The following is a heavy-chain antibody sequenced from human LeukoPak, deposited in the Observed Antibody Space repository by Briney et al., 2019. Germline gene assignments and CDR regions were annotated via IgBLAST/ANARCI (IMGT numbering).Heavy chain of an antibody. CDR3: AKKSRELGPFDL. V-gene: IGHV3-53*04. Sequence: GGSLRLSCAASGFTVSSNYMSWVREAPGKGLVWVSGIYSGGSTYYADCVKGRFTTTRHNSKNPLYLQMNSLRAEDTAVYYCAKKSRELGPFDLWGQGTMVTVSS. CDR1: GFTVSSNY. D-gene: IGHD1-26*01. J-gene: IGHJ3*01. CDR2: IYSGGST.